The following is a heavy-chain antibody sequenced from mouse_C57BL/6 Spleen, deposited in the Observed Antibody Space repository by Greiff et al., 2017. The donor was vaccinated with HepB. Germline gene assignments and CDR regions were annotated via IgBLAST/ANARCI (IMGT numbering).Heavy chain of an antibody. D-gene: IGHD1-1*01. Sequence: EVKLMESGGGLVKPGGSLKLSCAASGFTFSDYGMHWVRQAPEKGLEWVAYISSGSSTIYYADTVKGRFTISRDNAKNTLFLQLTSLRSEDTAMYYCAREANYYGSSYYFDYWGQGTTLTVSS. J-gene: IGHJ2*01. CDR1: GFTFSDYG. CDR3: AREANYYGSSYYFDY. CDR2: ISSGSSTI. V-gene: IGHV5-17*01.